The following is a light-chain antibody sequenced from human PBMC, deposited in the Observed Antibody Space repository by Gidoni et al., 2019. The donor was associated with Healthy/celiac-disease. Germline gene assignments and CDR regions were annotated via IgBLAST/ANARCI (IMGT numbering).Light chain of an antibody. CDR2: LGS. CDR3: MQALQTPLT. CDR1: QSLLHSNGYNY. J-gene: IGKJ4*01. V-gene: IGKV2-28*01. Sequence: DMVITQPQLSLPVTPGEPASISCRSSQSLLHSNGYNYLDWYLQKPGQSPQLLIYLGSNRASGVPERLSGSGSGTDFTLKISRVEAEDVGVYYCMQALQTPLTFGGGTKVEIK.